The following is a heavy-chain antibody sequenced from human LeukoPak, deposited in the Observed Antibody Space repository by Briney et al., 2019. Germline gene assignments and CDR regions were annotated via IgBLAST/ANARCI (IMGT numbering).Heavy chain of an antibody. CDR3: ARGEDYGTNSFDY. CDR2: ITTSGRNI. CDR1: GFTFSSYE. Sequence: PGGSLRLSCAASGFTFSSYEMNWVRQAPGKGLEWVSYITTSGRNIYYADSVKGRFTISRDNAKNSLYLQMNSLRAEDTAVYYCARGEDYGTNSFDYWGRGTLVTVPS. D-gene: IGHD4-17*01. J-gene: IGHJ4*02. V-gene: IGHV3-48*03.